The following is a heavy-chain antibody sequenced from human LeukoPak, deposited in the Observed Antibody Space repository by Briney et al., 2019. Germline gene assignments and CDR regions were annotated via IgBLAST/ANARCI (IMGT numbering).Heavy chain of an antibody. CDR3: AADSVGATNFEYFQH. V-gene: IGHV1-58*02. J-gene: IGHJ1*01. CDR2: IVVGSGNT. D-gene: IGHD1-26*01. Sequence: AVKVSCKASGFTFTSSAMQGVRQARGQRLEWIGWIVVGSGNTNYAQKFQERVTITRDMSTSTAYMELSSLRSEDTAVYYCAADSVGATNFEYFQHWGQGTLVTVSS. CDR1: GFTFTSSA.